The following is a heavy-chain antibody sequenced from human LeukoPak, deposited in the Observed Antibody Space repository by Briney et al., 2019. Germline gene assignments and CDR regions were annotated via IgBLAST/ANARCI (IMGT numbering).Heavy chain of an antibody. D-gene: IGHD3-22*01. J-gene: IGHJ5*02. CDR2: MYYSGST. CDR3: ARPYYYDSRIDP. CDR1: GASISSGDYY. Sequence: SETLSLTCTVAGASISSGDYYWSWIRQPPGKGLEWIGYMYYSGSTYYNPFLKSRVTISIDTSKNQFSLKLTSVTAADTAVYYCARPYYYDSRIDPWGQGTLVIVSS. V-gene: IGHV4-30-4*01.